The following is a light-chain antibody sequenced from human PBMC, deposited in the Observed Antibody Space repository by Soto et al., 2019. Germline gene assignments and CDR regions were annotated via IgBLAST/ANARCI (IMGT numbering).Light chain of an antibody. J-gene: IGKJ1*01. CDR1: QSVGSS. CDR2: GAS. V-gene: IGKV3-15*01. CDR3: QQYNDWPLT. Sequence: EIVLTQSPGTLSLSPGERATLSCRASQSVGSSLAWYQQEPGQAPRLLIYGASTRATGIPARFSGSGSGTEFTLTISSLQSEDFALYYCQQYNDWPLTFGQGTKVDI.